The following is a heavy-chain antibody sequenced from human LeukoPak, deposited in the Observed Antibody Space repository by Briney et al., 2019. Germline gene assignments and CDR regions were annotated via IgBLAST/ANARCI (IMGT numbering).Heavy chain of an antibody. D-gene: IGHD3-22*01. V-gene: IGHV4-30-4*01. CDR3: ARPYYYDSRIDP. CDR1: GGSISSGDYY. J-gene: IGHJ5*02. CDR2: MYYSGST. Sequence: SQTLSLTCTVSGGSISSGDYYWSWIRQPPGKGLEWIAYMYYSGSTYYNPSLKSRFTMSADTSKNQLSLKLSSVTAADTAVYYCARPYYYDSRIDPWGQGILVTVSS.